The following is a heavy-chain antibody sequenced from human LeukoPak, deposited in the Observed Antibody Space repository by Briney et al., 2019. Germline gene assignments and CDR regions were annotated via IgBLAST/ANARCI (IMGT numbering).Heavy chain of an antibody. CDR1: GFTFNTYA. Sequence: GGSLRLSCEASGFTFNTYAIYWVRQAPGKGLEWVSGIRGSGGCTYYADSVKGRFTISRGNSKNTVYLQMNSLTADDTAVYYCAKTTVGYSSGRYPGWPADCWGQGTLVTVSS. V-gene: IGHV3-23*01. D-gene: IGHD6-19*01. CDR3: AKTTVGYSSGRYPGWPADC. CDR2: IRGSGGCT. J-gene: IGHJ4*02.